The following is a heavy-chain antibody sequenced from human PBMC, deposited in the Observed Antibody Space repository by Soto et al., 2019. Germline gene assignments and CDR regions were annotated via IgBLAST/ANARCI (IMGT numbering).Heavy chain of an antibody. CDR3: ARDLGPYSSSWYSGWFDP. D-gene: IGHD6-13*01. V-gene: IGHV3-30-3*01. Sequence: GGSLRLSCAASGFTFSSYAMHWVRQAPGKGLEWVAVISYDGSNKYYADSVKGRFTISRDNSKNTLYLQMNSLRAEDTAVYYCARDLGPYSSSWYSGWFDPWGQGTLVTVSS. J-gene: IGHJ5*02. CDR2: ISYDGSNK. CDR1: GFTFSSYA.